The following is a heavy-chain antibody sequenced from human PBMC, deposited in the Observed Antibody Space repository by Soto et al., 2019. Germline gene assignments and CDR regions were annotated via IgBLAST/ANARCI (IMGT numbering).Heavy chain of an antibody. J-gene: IGHJ3*01. V-gene: IGHV3-23*01. CDR1: GFTFSSYA. CDR3: AKDFNWGTGDTFDV. D-gene: IGHD7-27*01. CDR2: ISGPGSRT. Sequence: GGSLRLSCAASGFTFSSYAMNWVRQAPGKGLEWVSTISGPGSRTYYADSVRGRFTISRDNSKNTLYLQMSSLRAEDTGIYYCAKDFNWGTGDTFDVWGQGTVVTVSS.